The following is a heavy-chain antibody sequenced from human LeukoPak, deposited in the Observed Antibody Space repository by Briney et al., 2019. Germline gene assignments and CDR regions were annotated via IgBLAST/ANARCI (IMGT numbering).Heavy chain of an antibody. CDR1: GFTFSSYE. V-gene: IGHV3-48*03. CDR2: ISSSGSTI. D-gene: IGHD6-13*01. J-gene: IGHJ5*02. CDR3: ARGPIAAAGKGWFDP. Sequence: GGSLRLSCAASGFTFSSYEMNWVRQAPGKGLEWVSYISSSGSTIYYADSVKGRFTISRDNAKNSLYLQMNSLRAEDTAVYYCARGPIAAAGKGWFDPWGQGTMVTVSS.